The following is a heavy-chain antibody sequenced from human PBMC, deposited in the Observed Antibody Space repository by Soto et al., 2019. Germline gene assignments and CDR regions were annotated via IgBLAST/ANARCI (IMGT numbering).Heavy chain of an antibody. J-gene: IGHJ4*02. Sequence: GGSLRLSCAASGFTFSTYAMNWVHQAPGKGLEWVSGISGSGDSTYYADSVKGRFTVSRDNSKNTLYLQMNSLRAEDTAVFYCAKERSSGWSLDYWGQGTLVTV. D-gene: IGHD6-19*01. CDR3: AKERSSGWSLDY. CDR2: ISGSGDST. CDR1: GFTFSTYA. V-gene: IGHV3-23*01.